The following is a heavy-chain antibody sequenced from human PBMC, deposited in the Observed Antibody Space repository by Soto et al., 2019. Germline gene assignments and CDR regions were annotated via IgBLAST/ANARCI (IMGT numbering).Heavy chain of an antibody. J-gene: IGHJ6*02. D-gene: IGHD3-16*01. CDR2: ISPYTGNT. V-gene: IGHV1-18*01. Sequence: QVQLVQSGDEVKKPGASVKVSCKASGYIFVNYGIAWVRQAPRQGLEWIGWISPYTGNTHSASKVQGRLTMTTDTSTSTAYMDLGSLSSDDTAVYYCVMVDNYVAPTPQDVWGQGSTVAVSS. CDR1: GYIFVNYG. CDR3: VMVDNYVAPTPQDV.